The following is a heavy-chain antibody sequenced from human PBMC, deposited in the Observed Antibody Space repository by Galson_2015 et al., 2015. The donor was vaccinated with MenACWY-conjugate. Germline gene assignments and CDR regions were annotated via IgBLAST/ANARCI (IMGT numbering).Heavy chain of an antibody. V-gene: IGHV1-69*13. CDR2: IIPIFGPA. CDR1: GGTFSDSA. D-gene: IGHD3-22*01. J-gene: IGHJ4*02. Sequence: SVKVSCKASGGTFSDSAISWVRQAPGQGLEWMGGIIPIFGPANYARKFQGRVTITADGSTSTAYMELSGLRSEDTAVYYFASGPYYYDTNAHSQSASFDYWGRGTLVTVSS. CDR3: ASGPYYYDTNAHSQSASFDY.